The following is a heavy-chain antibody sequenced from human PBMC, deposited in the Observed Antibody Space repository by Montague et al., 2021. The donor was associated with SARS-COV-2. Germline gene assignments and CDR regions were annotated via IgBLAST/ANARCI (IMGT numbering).Heavy chain of an antibody. Sequence: SHSLSLSASGFSFSSYEMNWVRQAPGKGLEWVSYISSSGSTIYYADSVKGRFTISRDNAKNSLYLQMNSLRAEDTAVYYCARVFATVGAMDRNDYWGQGTLVTVSS. CDR3: ARVFATVGAMDRNDY. J-gene: IGHJ4*02. V-gene: IGHV3-48*03. D-gene: IGHD1-26*01. CDR1: GFSFSSYE. CDR2: ISSSGSTI.